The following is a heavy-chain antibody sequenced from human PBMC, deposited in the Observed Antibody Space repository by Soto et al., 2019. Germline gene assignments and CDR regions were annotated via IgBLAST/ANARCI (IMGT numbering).Heavy chain of an antibody. Sequence: ASVKVSCKASGYTFTSYAMHWVRQAPGQRLEWMGWINAGNGNTKYSQKFQGRVTITRDTSASTAYMELSSLRSEDTAVYYCARGLKYYYDSSGYLNYWGQGALVTVSS. CDR3: ARGLKYYYDSSGYLNY. J-gene: IGHJ4*02. CDR1: GYTFTSYA. V-gene: IGHV1-3*01. D-gene: IGHD3-22*01. CDR2: INAGNGNT.